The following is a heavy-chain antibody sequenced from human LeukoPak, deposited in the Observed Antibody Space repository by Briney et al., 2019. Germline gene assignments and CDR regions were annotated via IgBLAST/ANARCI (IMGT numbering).Heavy chain of an antibody. CDR3: AKGLKGSSWHGDDY. J-gene: IGHJ4*02. D-gene: IGHD6-13*01. Sequence: GGSLRLSCAASGFTFSSYAMSWVRQAPGKGLEWVSAISDSGGSTYYADSVKGRFTISRDNSKNTLYLQMNSLRAEDTAVYYCAKGLKGSSWHGDDYWGQGTLVTVSS. V-gene: IGHV3-23*01. CDR2: ISDSGGST. CDR1: GFTFSSYA.